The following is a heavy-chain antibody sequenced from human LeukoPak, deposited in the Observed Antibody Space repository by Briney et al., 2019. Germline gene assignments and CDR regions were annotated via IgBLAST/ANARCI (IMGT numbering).Heavy chain of an antibody. V-gene: IGHV3-33*01. CDR3: ARTLYGMDV. CDR2: IWYDGSDK. Sequence: PGGSLRLSCAASGFTFSSYGMHWVRQAPGKGLEWVAVIWYDGSDKYYADSVKGRFTISRDNSKNTLYLQMNSLRAEDTGVYYCARTLYGMDVWGQGTTVVVSS. CDR1: GFTFSSYG. J-gene: IGHJ6*02.